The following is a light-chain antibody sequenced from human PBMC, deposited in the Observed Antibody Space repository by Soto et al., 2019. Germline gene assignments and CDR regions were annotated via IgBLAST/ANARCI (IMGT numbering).Light chain of an antibody. CDR2: STS. J-gene: IGKJ2*01. Sequence: DIQMTQSPPSLSASVGDRVTISCRASQAINKNLNWYQLKEGQAPKLLIYSTSEFQPGVPSRFSGSISETEFSLTITGLPPDDSATYFCQQSFKTPYTFGQGT. V-gene: IGKV1-39*01. CDR1: QAINKN. CDR3: QQSFKTPYT.